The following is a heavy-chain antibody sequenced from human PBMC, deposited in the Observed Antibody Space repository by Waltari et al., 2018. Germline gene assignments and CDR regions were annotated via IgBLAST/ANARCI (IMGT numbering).Heavy chain of an antibody. CDR1: GGSFSGYY. Sequence: QVQLQQWGAGLLKPSETLSLTCAVYGGSFSGYYWSWIRQPPGKGLEWIGEINHSGSTNYNPSLKSRVTISVDTSKNQFSLKLSSVTAADTAVYYCARGQGYQLLPFWWFDPWGQGTLVTVSS. CDR2: INHSGST. CDR3: ARGQGYQLLPFWWFDP. V-gene: IGHV4-34*01. D-gene: IGHD2-2*01. J-gene: IGHJ5*02.